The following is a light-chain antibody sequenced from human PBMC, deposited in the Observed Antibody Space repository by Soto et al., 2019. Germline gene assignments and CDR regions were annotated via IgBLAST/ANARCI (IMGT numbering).Light chain of an antibody. J-gene: IGLJ1*01. CDR1: SSAFGSHRP. CDR2: EVS. CDR3: RLYTSDSTYV. Sequence: PPSVSGSPGQSFTLSCTGTSSAFGSHRPVTWHPRPPRTGPRLMIYEVSNRPSGVPDRFSGSKSGNTASLTISGLQAEDQAEYFRRLYTSDSTYVFGPGTKVTVL. V-gene: IGLV2-18*01.